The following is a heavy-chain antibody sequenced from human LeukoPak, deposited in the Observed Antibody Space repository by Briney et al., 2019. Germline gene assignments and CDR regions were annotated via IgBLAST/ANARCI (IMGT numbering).Heavy chain of an antibody. CDR3: LRGVTVSGIGFFDP. Sequence: GASVKVSCKASGYTFTNFYIHWVRQAPGQGLEWMGWISPNSGGTNYAQKFQGRVTMTRDTSITTAFMELSDPRSDDTAVYYCLRGVTVSGIGFFDPWGQGTLVTVSS. CDR1: GYTFTNFY. J-gene: IGHJ5*02. D-gene: IGHD6-19*01. CDR2: ISPNSGGT. V-gene: IGHV1-2*02.